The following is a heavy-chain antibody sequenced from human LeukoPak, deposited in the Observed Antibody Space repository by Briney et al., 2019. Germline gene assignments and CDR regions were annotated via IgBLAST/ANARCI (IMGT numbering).Heavy chain of an antibody. D-gene: IGHD3-10*01. J-gene: IGHJ5*02. CDR3: ARRCYCGSGRDWFDP. CDR2: IYYSGST. Sequence: SETLSLTCTVSGGSISSYYWSWIRQPPGKGLEWIGYIYYSGSTNYNPSLKSRVTISVDTSKNQFSLKLSSVTAADTAVYYCARRCYCGSGRDWFDPWGQGTLVTVSS. V-gene: IGHV4-59*08. CDR1: GGSISSYY.